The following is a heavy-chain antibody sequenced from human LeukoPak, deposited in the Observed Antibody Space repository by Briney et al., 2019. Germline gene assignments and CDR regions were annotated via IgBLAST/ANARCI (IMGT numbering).Heavy chain of an antibody. CDR3: AKMTRTTVTTTQDY. D-gene: IGHD4-17*01. J-gene: IGHJ4*02. CDR1: GFTFSSYA. V-gene: IGHV3-23*01. CDR2: ISGSGGST. Sequence: PGGSLRLSYAASGFTFSSYAMSWVRQAPGKGLEWVSAISGSGGSTYYADSVKGRFTISRDNSKNTLYLQMNSLRAEDTAVYYCAKMTRTTVTTTQDYWGQGTLVTVSS.